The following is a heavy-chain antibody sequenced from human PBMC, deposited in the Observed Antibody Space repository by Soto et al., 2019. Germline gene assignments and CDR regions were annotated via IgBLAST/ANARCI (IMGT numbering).Heavy chain of an antibody. CDR1: GDSVTSNLVT. CDR2: TYYRSKWYS. J-gene: IGHJ4*02. Sequence: SQTLSLTCVISGDSVTSNLVTWNWIRQSPSRGLEWLGRTYYRSKWYSDYAVSVKSRVSINPDTSENQVSLQLNSVTPEDTAVYYCARVEVMYYDSSGYFDYWGQGTLVTVSS. D-gene: IGHD3-22*01. CDR3: ARVEVMYYDSSGYFDY. V-gene: IGHV6-1*01.